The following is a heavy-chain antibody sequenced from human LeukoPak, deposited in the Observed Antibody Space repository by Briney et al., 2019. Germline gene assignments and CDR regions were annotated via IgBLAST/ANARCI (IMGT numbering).Heavy chain of an antibody. CDR1: GGSISSYY. V-gene: IGHV4-4*07. CDR3: AREYSSDRYFDY. D-gene: IGHD6-19*01. J-gene: IGHJ4*02. Sequence: SETLSLTCTVSGGSISSYYWSWIRQPAGKGLEWIGRMYSSGNTNYNPSLKSRVTMSVDTSKNQFSLKLSSVTAADTAVYYRAREYSSDRYFDYWGRGTLVTVSS. CDR2: MYSSGNT.